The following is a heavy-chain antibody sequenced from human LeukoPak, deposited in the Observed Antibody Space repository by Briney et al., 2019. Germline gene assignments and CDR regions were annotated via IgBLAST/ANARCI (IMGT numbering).Heavy chain of an antibody. Sequence: SETLSLTCTVSGGSISSSSYYWGWIRQPPGKGLEWIGSIYYSGSTYYNPSLKSRVTISVDTSKNQFSLKLSSVTAADTAVYYCAREEGYSSGWYPSELPGNYWGQGTLVTVSS. CDR1: GGSISSSSYY. D-gene: IGHD6-19*01. CDR2: IYYSGST. V-gene: IGHV4-39*07. CDR3: AREEGYSSGWYPSELPGNY. J-gene: IGHJ4*02.